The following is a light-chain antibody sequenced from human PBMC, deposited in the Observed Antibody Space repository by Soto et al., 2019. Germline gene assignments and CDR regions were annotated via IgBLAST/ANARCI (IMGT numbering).Light chain of an antibody. J-gene: IGKJ1*01. CDR1: QSVGIN. V-gene: IGKV3-15*01. CDR2: GAS. CDR3: QQYNDWPRT. Sequence: VMTQSPAILSVSPVETATLSCRASQSVGINVAWYQQKPGQAPRLLIYGASTRATGSPDRFSASGSATEFTLTISSLLSEDFAVYYCQQYNDWPRTFGQGTKVHIK.